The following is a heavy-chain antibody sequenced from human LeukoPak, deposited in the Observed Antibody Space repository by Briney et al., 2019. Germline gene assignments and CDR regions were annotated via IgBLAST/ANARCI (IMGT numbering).Heavy chain of an antibody. V-gene: IGHV3-21*01. CDR2: ISSSSSYI. D-gene: IGHD3-22*01. CDR3: ARGRLDAFDI. J-gene: IGHJ3*02. Sequence: GGSLTLSCAASGFTFSSYSVNWVRQAPGKGLEWVSSISSSSSYIYYADSVKGRFTISRDNAKNSLYVQMNSLRSEDTAVYYCARGRLDAFDIWGQGTMVTVSS. CDR1: GFTFSSYS.